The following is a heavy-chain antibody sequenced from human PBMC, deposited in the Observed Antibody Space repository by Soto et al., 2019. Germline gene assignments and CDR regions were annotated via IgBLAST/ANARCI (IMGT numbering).Heavy chain of an antibody. V-gene: IGHV3-48*01. CDR1: GFTFSSYS. D-gene: IGHD3-9*01. CDR3: ATATYYDILTGYYGLGYFDY. J-gene: IGHJ4*02. CDR2: ISSSSTI. Sequence: PGGSLRLSCAASGFTFSSYSMNWVRQAPGKGLEWVSYISSSSTIYYADSVKGRFTISRDNAKNSLYLQMNSLRAEDTAVYYCATATYYDILTGYYGLGYFDYWGQGILVTVSS.